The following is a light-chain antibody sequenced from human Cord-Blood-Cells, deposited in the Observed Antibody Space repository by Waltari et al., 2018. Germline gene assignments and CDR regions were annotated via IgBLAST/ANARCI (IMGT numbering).Light chain of an antibody. CDR2: EVS. CDR1: RSDVGGYNY. Sequence: QHALTQPPSASGSPGQAVTLSCTGTRSDVGGYNYVSSYQQHPGKAPKLMIYEVSKWPSGVPDRFSGAKSGNTASLTVSGLQAEDEADYYCSSYAGSNNFEVFGGGTKLTVL. V-gene: IGLV2-8*01. CDR3: SSYAGSNNFEV. J-gene: IGLJ3*02.